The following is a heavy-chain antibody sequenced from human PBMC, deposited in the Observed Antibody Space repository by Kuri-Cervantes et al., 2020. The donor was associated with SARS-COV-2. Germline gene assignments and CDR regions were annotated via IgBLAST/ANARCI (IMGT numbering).Heavy chain of an antibody. D-gene: IGHD5-12*01. CDR3: ASGLGLPLDY. CDR2: IYTSGST. Sequence: SETLSLTCTVSGGSISSGSYYWSWIRQPAGKGLEWIGRIYTSGSTNYNPSLKSRVTISVDTSKNQFSLKLSSMTAADTAVYYCASGLGLPLDYWGQGTLVTVSS. V-gene: IGHV4-61*02. J-gene: IGHJ4*02. CDR1: GGSISSGSYY.